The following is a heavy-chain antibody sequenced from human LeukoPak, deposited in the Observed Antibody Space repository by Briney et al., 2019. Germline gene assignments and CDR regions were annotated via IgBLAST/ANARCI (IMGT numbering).Heavy chain of an antibody. Sequence: SQTLSLTCTVSGGSISSGSYYWSWIRQPAGKGLEWIGRIYTSGSTNYNPSLKSRVTISVDTSKNQFSLRLSSVTAADTAVYYCARAYYDSSGYYPDAFDIWGQGTMVTVSS. D-gene: IGHD3-22*01. V-gene: IGHV4-61*02. J-gene: IGHJ3*02. CDR3: ARAYYDSSGYYPDAFDI. CDR2: IYTSGST. CDR1: GGSISSGSYY.